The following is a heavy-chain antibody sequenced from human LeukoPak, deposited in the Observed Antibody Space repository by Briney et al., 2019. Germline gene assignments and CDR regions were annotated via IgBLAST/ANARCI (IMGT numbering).Heavy chain of an antibody. CDR3: ARAGWRQFGELSPSVFDY. V-gene: IGHV3-30-3*01. CDR2: ISYDGSNK. D-gene: IGHD3-10*01. CDR1: GFTFSSYA. Sequence: QIGGSLRLSCAASGFTFSSYAMHWVRQAPGKGLEWVAVISYDGSNKYYADSVRGRFTISRDNSKNTLYLQMNSLRAEDTAVYYCARAGWRQFGELSPSVFDYRGQGTLVTVSS. J-gene: IGHJ4*02.